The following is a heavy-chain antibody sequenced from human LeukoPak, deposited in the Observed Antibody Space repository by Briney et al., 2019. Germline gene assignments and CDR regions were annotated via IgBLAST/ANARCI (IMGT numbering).Heavy chain of an antibody. CDR2: ISGSGGST. J-gene: IGHJ4*02. CDR1: GFTFSSYA. D-gene: IGHD3-22*01. V-gene: IGHV3-23*01. CDR3: AKDPGDSSGYFRVFDY. Sequence: GGSLRLSCAASGFTFSSYAMSWVRQAPGKGLEWVSAISGSGGSTYYADSVKGRFTISRDNSKNTLYLQMNSLRAEDTAVYYCAKDPGDSSGYFRVFDYWVQGTLVTVSS.